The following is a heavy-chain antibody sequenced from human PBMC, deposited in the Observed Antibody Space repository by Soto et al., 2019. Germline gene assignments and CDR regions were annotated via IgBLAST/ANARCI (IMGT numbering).Heavy chain of an antibody. V-gene: IGHV1-18*01. CDR1: GSTFTSSG. Sequence: QIHLVQSEAEVKKPGASVKVSCKASGSTFTSSGFTWVRQAPGQGLQWMGWIGAYNSNTNYARKFQGRVTMTTDTSTSTVFMELTSLTSDDTAVYYCATAIAATGPADDWGQGTLVTVSS. CDR3: ATAIAATGPADD. J-gene: IGHJ4*02. D-gene: IGHD6-13*01. CDR2: IGAYNSNT.